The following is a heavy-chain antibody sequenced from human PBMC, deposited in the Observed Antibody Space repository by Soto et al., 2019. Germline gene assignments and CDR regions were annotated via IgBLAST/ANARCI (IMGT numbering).Heavy chain of an antibody. V-gene: IGHV3-48*04. CDR3: ARGSSGWGVYNWFDP. J-gene: IGHJ5*02. Sequence: EVQLLESGGGLVQPGGSLRLSCAASGFTFSSYAMSWVRQAPGKGLEWVSYISSSGSTIYYADSVKGRFTISRDNAKNSLYLQMNSLRAEDTAVYYCARGSSGWGVYNWFDPWGQGTLVTVSS. CDR2: ISSSGSTI. D-gene: IGHD6-19*01. CDR1: GFTFSSYA.